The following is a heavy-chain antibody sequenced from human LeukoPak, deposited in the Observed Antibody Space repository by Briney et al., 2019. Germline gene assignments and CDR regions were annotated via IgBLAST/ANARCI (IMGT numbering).Heavy chain of an antibody. CDR3: ELWFRELEVDY. J-gene: IGHJ4*02. D-gene: IGHD3-10*01. CDR1: GFTVSSNY. CDR2: LYSDGST. V-gene: IGHV3-53*04. Sequence: GGSLRLSCVASGFTVSSNYMSWVRQAPGKGLEWVSILYSDGSTYYADSVKGRFTISRHNSENTLYLQMDSLRPEDTALHYCELWFRELEVDYWGQGTLVTLSS.